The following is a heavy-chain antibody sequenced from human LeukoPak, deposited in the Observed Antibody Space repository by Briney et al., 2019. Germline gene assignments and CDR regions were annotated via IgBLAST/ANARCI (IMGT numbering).Heavy chain of an antibody. Sequence: GGSLRLSCAASGFTFSTYAMSWVRQAPGKGLEWVSYISSSSSTMFYADSVKGRFTISRDNAKNSLYLQVNRLRAEDTAVYYCARHLNGGICYSCYFDYWGQGTLVTVSS. CDR1: GFTFSTYA. CDR3: ARHLNGGICYSCYFDY. V-gene: IGHV3-48*01. J-gene: IGHJ4*02. D-gene: IGHD2-15*01. CDR2: ISSSSSTM.